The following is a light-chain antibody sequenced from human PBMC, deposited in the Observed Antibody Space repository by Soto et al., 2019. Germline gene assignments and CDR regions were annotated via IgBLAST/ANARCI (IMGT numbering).Light chain of an antibody. J-gene: IGLJ3*02. CDR3: SSFTSSSTWV. CDR1: SSDVGAYKY. Sequence: QSALTQPASVSGSPGQSITISCTGTSSDVGAYKYVSWYQQYPGKAPKLMIYEVSNRPSGVSNRFSGSKSGNTASLTISGLQPEDEADYYCSSFTSSSTWVFGGGTKLTVL. CDR2: EVS. V-gene: IGLV2-14*01.